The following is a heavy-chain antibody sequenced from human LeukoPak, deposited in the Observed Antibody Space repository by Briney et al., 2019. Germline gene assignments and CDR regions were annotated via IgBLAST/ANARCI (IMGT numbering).Heavy chain of an antibody. CDR2: IHQSEST. Sequence: SQTLSLTCTVSGGSISSGDYFWSWIRQSPTKGLEWIGYIHQSESTYYNPSLTSRVTISVDRSKNQFSLKPSSVTAADTAVYYCARESRGAGGTILIDNWGQGTLVTVSS. CDR1: GGSISSGDYF. CDR3: ARESRGAGGTILIDN. J-gene: IGHJ4*02. V-gene: IGHV4-30-2*06. D-gene: IGHD6-13*01.